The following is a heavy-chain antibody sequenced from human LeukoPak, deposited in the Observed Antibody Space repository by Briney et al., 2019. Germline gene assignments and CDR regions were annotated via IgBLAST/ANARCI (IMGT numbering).Heavy chain of an antibody. CDR3: AREGYYYGSGANWFDP. J-gene: IGHJ5*02. D-gene: IGHD3-10*01. CDR1: GGSISSYY. Sequence: SETLSLTCTVSGGSISSYYWSWIRQPPGKGLEWIGYIYYSGSTNYNPSLKSRVAISVDTSKNQFSLKLSSVTAADTAVYYCAREGYYYGSGANWFDPWGQGTLVTVSS. V-gene: IGHV4-59*01. CDR2: IYYSGST.